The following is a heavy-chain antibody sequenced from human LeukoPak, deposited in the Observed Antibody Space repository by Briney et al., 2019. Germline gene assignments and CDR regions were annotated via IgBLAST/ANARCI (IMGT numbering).Heavy chain of an antibody. CDR3: AKANTAMASWRAFDV. Sequence: GGSLRLSCAASGFTFDDYAMHWVRQAPGKGLEWVSGISWNSGSVAYADSVKGRFTVSRDNAKNSLFLQMNSLRAEDMALYYCAKANTAMASWRAFDVWGQGTVATVSS. CDR2: ISWNSGSV. D-gene: IGHD5-18*01. CDR1: GFTFDDYA. J-gene: IGHJ3*01. V-gene: IGHV3-9*03.